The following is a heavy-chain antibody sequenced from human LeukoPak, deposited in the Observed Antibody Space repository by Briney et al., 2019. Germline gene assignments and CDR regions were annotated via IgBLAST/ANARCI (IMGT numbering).Heavy chain of an antibody. D-gene: IGHD2-21*01. CDR2: ISSSGSTI. CDR1: GFTFSDYY. V-gene: IGHV3-11*01. J-gene: IGHJ3*02. Sequence: GGSLRLSCAASGFTFSDYYMSWIRQAPGKGLEWVSYISSSGSTIYYADSVKGRFNISRDNAKNSLYLQMNSLRAEDTAVYYCASLLRDIVGDAFDIWGQGTMVTVSS. CDR3: ASLLRDIVGDAFDI.